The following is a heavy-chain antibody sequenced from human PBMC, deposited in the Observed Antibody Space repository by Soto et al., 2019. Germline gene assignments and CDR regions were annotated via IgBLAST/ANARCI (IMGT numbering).Heavy chain of an antibody. V-gene: IGHV1-69*02. CDR1: GGPFSSYT. J-gene: IGHJ4*01. Sequence: QVQLVQSGAEVKKPGSSVKVSCRATGGPFSSYTFTWVRQASGQGLEWMGRIIPVLGLANYAQKFQARVTITADNSTGTVYMELRGLISEDTAVYYCARSGWGGPSGNWGQGSRVTVSS. CDR2: IIPVLGLA. CDR3: ARSGWGGPSGN. D-gene: IGHD6-25*01.